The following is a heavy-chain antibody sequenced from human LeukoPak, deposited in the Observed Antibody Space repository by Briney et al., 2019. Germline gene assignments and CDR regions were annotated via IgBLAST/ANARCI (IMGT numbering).Heavy chain of an antibody. D-gene: IGHD1-26*01. CDR1: GFTFSSYD. J-gene: IGHJ3*02. CDR2: ICTAGDT. V-gene: IGHV3-13*01. CDR3: ASGGRWEPRHDAFDI. Sequence: GGALRLSCAASGFTFSSYDMHWVRQAPGKGLEWVSAICTAGDTYYPGSVTGRFTISRDNSKNTLYLQMNSLRAEDTAVYYCASGGRWEPRHDAFDIWGQGTMVTVSS.